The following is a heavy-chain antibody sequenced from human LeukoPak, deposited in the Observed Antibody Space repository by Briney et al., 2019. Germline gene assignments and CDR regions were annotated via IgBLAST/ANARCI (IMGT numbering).Heavy chain of an antibody. V-gene: IGHV3-11*04. CDR1: GFTVSSNY. CDR3: TKEGGDYYDSSGYLDY. Sequence: GGSLRLSCAASGFTVSSNYLSWVRQAPGKGLEWVSYITNSGSRMYYTDSVKGRFTISRDNAKKSLYLQMNSLRAEDTAVYYCTKEGGDYYDSSGYLDYWGRGTLVTVSS. D-gene: IGHD3-22*01. CDR2: ITNSGSRM. J-gene: IGHJ4*02.